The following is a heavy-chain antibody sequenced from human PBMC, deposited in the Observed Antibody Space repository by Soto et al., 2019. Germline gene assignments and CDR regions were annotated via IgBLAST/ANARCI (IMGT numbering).Heavy chain of an antibody. Sequence: QVQLVQSVAEVKKPGSSVNVSCKASGGTFSSYAISWVRQAPGQGLEWMGGIIPIFGTANYAQKFQGRVTITADESTSTASMELSSLRSEDTAVYYCARTATVTKGWNWFDPWGQGTLVTVSS. D-gene: IGHD4-17*01. CDR3: ARTATVTKGWNWFDP. J-gene: IGHJ5*02. CDR2: IIPIFGTA. V-gene: IGHV1-69*01. CDR1: GGTFSSYA.